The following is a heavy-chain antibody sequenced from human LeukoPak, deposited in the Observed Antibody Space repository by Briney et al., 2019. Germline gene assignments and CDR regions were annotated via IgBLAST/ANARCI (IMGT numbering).Heavy chain of an antibody. V-gene: IGHV3-21*01. CDR1: GFSFSSHW. CDR2: ISYLSSHV. CDR3: GRAFPPLRTSSAGDL. J-gene: IGHJ4*02. D-gene: IGHD3-16*01. Sequence: GGPLTLLCAVSGFSFSSHWMLCAPQAPGKGLVWVSSISYLSSHVYYGDSVKGRFSISRDNAKNSLYLQMNSLGAEDTAIYYCGRAFPPLRTSSAGDLWGQGILVTVSS.